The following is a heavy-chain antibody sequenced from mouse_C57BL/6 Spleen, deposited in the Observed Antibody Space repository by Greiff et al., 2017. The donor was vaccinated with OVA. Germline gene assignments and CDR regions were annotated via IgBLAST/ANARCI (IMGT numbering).Heavy chain of an antibody. CDR3: AIYDGYFYYFDY. V-gene: IGHV1-18*01. CDR2: INPNNGGT. D-gene: IGHD2-3*01. J-gene: IGHJ2*01. Sequence: EVKLMESGPELVKPGASVKIPCKASGYTFTDYNMDWVKQSHGKSLEWIGDINPNNGGTIYNQKFKGKATLTVDKSSSTAYMELSSLTSEDSAVYYCAIYDGYFYYFDYWGQGTTLTVSS. CDR1: GYTFTDYN.